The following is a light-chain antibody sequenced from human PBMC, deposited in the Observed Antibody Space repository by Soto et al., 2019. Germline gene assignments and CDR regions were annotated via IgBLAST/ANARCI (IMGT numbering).Light chain of an antibody. V-gene: IGKV1-39*01. J-gene: IGKJ1*01. CDR1: QTISNS. CDR3: HQSYNTPWT. CDR2: AAS. Sequence: IQMTQSPSSLSASVGDRVTITCRASQTISNSLNWYQQKPGIAPKLLIYAASTLQSGVPSRFSGSGSGTDFTLTISSLQPEDFATYHCHQSYNTPWTFGQGTKVDIK.